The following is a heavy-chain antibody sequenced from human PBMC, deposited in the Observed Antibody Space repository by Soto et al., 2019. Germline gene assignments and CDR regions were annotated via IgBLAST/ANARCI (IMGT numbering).Heavy chain of an antibody. CDR3: ARSSRHYDFWSGPPGY. J-gene: IGHJ4*02. CDR1: CGSISSGGYY. CDR2: IYYSGST. V-gene: IGHV4-31*03. D-gene: IGHD3-3*01. Sequence: PSETLSLTCTVSCGSISSGGYYWSWIRQHPGKGLEWIGYIYYSGSTYYNPSLKSRVTISVDTSKNQFSLKLSSVTAADTAVYYCARSSRHYDFWSGPPGYWGQGTLVTVSS.